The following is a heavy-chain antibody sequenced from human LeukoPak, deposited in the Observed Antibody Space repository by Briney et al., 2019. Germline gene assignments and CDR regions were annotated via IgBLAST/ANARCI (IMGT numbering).Heavy chain of an antibody. D-gene: IGHD2-15*01. V-gene: IGHV3-74*01. J-gene: IGHJ4*02. CDR1: GFTFSVYG. CDR2: IDNDVTTT. Sequence: GGSLRLSCAASGFTFSVYGMHWVRQAPGKGLVWVSRIDNDVTTTSYADSVRGRFTISRDNAKSTLYLQMNSLRAEDTVVYYCAREYWGSSFDYWGQGTLVSVSS. CDR3: AREYWGSSFDY.